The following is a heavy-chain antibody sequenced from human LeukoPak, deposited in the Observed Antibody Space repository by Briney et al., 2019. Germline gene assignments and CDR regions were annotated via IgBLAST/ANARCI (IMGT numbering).Heavy chain of an antibody. Sequence: PGGSLRLSCAASGFTFSSYSMNWVRQAPGKGLEWVSYISSSSSTIYYADSVKGRFTISRDNAKNSLYLQMNSLRAEDTAVYYCARDPPHYYDSSGYPPTFDYWGQGTLVTVSS. J-gene: IGHJ4*02. CDR2: ISSSSSTI. V-gene: IGHV3-48*04. CDR3: ARDPPHYYDSSGYPPTFDY. CDR1: GFTFSSYS. D-gene: IGHD3-22*01.